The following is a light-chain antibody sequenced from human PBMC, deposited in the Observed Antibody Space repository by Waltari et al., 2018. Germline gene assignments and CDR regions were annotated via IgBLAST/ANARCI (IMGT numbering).Light chain of an antibody. Sequence: EIVMTQSQATLSVSPGDTDTLSCRASQSVSSQLAWYQLKPGQAPRLLIYGAFTRATGIPARFSGSVSGTEFILTISSMQSEDFAVYYCQQYNNWPPWTFGQGTKVEIK. V-gene: IGKV3-15*01. CDR3: QQYNNWPPWT. J-gene: IGKJ1*01. CDR2: GAF. CDR1: QSVSSQ.